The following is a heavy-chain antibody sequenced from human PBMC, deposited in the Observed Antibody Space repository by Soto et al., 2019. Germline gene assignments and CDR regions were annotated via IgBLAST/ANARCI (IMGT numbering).Heavy chain of an antibody. V-gene: IGHV3-33*01. J-gene: IGHJ4*02. CDR2: IWYDGSNK. CDR1: GFTFSSYG. CDR3: ARDPEQLWLGGVDY. Sequence: GGSLRLSCAASGFTFSSYGMHWVRQAPGKGLEWVAVIWYDGSNKYYADSVKGRFTISRDNSKNTLYLQMNSLRAEDTAVYYCARDPEQLWLGGVDYWGQGTLVTVSS. D-gene: IGHD5-18*01.